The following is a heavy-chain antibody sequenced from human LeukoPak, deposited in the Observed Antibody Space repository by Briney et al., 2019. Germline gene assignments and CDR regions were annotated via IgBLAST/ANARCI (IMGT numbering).Heavy chain of an antibody. CDR2: VNADGDNT. J-gene: IGHJ4*02. V-gene: IGHV3-23*01. CDR3: TKRVKYGGTWDHFAD. CDR1: GFNFRSYE. Sequence: GGSLRLSCAASGFNFRSYEMNWVRQAPGKGLEWVSTVNADGDNTYYADSVKGRFTISRDNSKSTLILQMNSLRVEDTALYYCTKRVKYGGTWDHFADWGQGTLVTVSS. D-gene: IGHD1-26*01.